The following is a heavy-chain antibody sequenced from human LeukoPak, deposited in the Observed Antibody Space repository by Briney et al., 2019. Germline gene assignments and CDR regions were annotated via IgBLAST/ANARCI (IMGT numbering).Heavy chain of an antibody. J-gene: IGHJ4*02. D-gene: IGHD1-26*01. CDR2: IWYDGSNK. CDR3: ARAPGGSPWYFDY. CDR1: GFTFSSYG. Sequence: PGRSLRLSCAASGFTFSSYGMHWVRQAPGKGLEWVAVIWYDGSNKYYADSVKGRFTISRDNSKNTLYLQMNSLRAEDTAVYYCARAPGGSPWYFDYWGQGTPVTVSS. V-gene: IGHV3-33*01.